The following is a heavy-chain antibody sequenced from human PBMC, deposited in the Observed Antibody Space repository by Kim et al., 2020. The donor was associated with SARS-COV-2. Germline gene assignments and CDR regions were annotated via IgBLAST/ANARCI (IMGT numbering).Heavy chain of an antibody. Sequence: GGSLRLSCVASGFNFDNFDMHWVRQAPGKGLEWVSLIKEDHTTFYAASVRSRFTISKDSSENSLYLQMNSLKMEDTALYYCAKLHLRTGIVDSWRQGSLVTVSS. CDR3: AKLHLRTGIVDS. J-gene: IGHJ4*02. CDR1: GFNFDNFD. V-gene: IGHV3-43*02. CDR2: IKEDHTT. D-gene: IGHD1-1*01.